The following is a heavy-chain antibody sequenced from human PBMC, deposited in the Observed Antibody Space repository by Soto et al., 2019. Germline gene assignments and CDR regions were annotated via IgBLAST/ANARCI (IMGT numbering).Heavy chain of an antibody. CDR3: ASLRGKSHYYDSSGYYFDY. J-gene: IGHJ4*02. D-gene: IGHD3-22*01. Sequence: QVQLQESGPGLVKPSETLSLTCTVSGGSISSYYWSWIRQPPGKGLEWIGYIYYSGSTNYNPSLKSRVTISVDTSKNQFSLKLSSVTAADMAVYYCASLRGKSHYYDSSGYYFDYWGQGTLVTVSS. V-gene: IGHV4-59*01. CDR1: GGSISSYY. CDR2: IYYSGST.